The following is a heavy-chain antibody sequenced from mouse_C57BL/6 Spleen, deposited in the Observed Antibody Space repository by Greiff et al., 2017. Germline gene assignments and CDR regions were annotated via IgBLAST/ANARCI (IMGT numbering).Heavy chain of an antibody. J-gene: IGHJ4*01. CDR3: ARPGDNYASAMDY. CDR1: GYAFSSYW. Sequence: VKLVESGAELVKPGASVKISRKASGYAFSSYWMNWVKQRPGKGLEWIGQIYPGDGDTNYNGKFKGKATLTADKSSSTAYMQLSSLTSEDSAVYYCARPGDNYASAMDYWGQGTSVAVSS. V-gene: IGHV1-80*01. CDR2: IYPGDGDT. D-gene: IGHD1-3*01.